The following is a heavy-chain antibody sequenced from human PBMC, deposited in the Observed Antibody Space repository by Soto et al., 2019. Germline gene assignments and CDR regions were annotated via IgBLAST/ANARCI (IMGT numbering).Heavy chain of an antibody. CDR1: GFTFDDYA. CDR3: AKGISGYDPGGYDAFDI. CDR2: ISWNSGSI. J-gene: IGHJ3*02. V-gene: IGHV3-9*01. Sequence: PGGSLRLSCAASGFTFDDYAMHWVRQAPGKGLEWVSGISWNSGSIGYADSVKGRFTISRDNAKNSLYLQMNSLRAEDTALYYCAKGISGYDPGGYDAFDIWGQGTMVTVSS. D-gene: IGHD5-12*01.